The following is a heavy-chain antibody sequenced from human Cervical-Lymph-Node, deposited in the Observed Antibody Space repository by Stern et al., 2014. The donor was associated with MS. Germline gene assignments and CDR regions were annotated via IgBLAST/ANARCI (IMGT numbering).Heavy chain of an antibody. Sequence: VQLEESGGGVVQPGRSLRISCAASGFTFSSYGIHWVRQTPGKGLEWVAVIWYDGSNKYYAASVKGRFTISRDNSENTVYLQMNSLRPEDTAVYYCAKGDSSSPLEYWGQGTLVTVSS. D-gene: IGHD6-6*01. J-gene: IGHJ4*02. V-gene: IGHV3-33*06. CDR2: IWYDGSNK. CDR1: GFTFSSYG. CDR3: AKGDSSSPLEY.